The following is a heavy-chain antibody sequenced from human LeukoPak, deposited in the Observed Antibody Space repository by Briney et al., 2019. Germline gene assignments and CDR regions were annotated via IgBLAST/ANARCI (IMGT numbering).Heavy chain of an antibody. D-gene: IGHD3-10*01. V-gene: IGHV3-64D*06. J-gene: IGHJ4*02. CDR2: ISRNGDTT. CDR1: GFTFSSYP. CDR3: VKEGRSYYDY. Sequence: RGSLRLSCSASGFTFSSYPMHWVRQAPGKELEYVSAISRNGDTTYYADSAKGRFTISRDNPKNTLYLQMSSLRPEDTAIYYCVKEGRSYYDYWGQGTLVTVSS.